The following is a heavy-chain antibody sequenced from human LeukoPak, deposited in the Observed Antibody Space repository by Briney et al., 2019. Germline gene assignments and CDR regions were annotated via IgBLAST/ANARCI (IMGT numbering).Heavy chain of an antibody. CDR1: RSTVTSNY. CDR3: ARASQWLAFDN. V-gene: IGHV3-66*01. J-gene: IGHJ4*02. CDR2: IYNGGST. D-gene: IGHD6-19*01. Sequence: GGSLRLSCAASRSTVTSNYMSWVRQAPGKGLEWVSVIYNGGSTNYADSVKGRFTISRDNSKNTLYLQMNSLRAEDTAVYFCARASQWLAFDNWGQGTLVTVSS.